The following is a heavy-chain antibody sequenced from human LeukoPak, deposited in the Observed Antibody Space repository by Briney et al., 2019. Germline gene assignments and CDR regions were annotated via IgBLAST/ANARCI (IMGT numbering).Heavy chain of an antibody. D-gene: IGHD6-13*01. CDR1: GFTFRTYR. Sequence: GGSRRLSCVASGFTFRTYRMHWVRQAPGKGLEWVSYISGNGRNTYYADSVKGRFTISRDNARNSLFLHMNSLRSEDTAVYYCARAFYSRSWAHLDFRRQGTLLTVSP. CDR2: ISGNGRNT. V-gene: IGHV3-48*01. CDR3: ARAFYSRSWAHLDF. J-gene: IGHJ4*02.